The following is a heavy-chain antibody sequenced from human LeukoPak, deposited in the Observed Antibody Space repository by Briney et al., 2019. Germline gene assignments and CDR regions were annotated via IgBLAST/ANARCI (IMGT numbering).Heavy chain of an antibody. D-gene: IGHD3-22*01. J-gene: IGHJ6*02. CDR3: ARGPAYYYDSNGMDV. CDR2: IYSGGST. CDR1: GFTVSSNY. Sequence: GGSLRLSCAASGFTVSSNYMSWARQAPEKGLEWVSVIYSGGSTYYADSVKGRFTISRHNSKNTLYLQMNSLRAEDTAVYYCARGPAYYYDSNGMDVWGQGTTVTVSS. V-gene: IGHV3-53*04.